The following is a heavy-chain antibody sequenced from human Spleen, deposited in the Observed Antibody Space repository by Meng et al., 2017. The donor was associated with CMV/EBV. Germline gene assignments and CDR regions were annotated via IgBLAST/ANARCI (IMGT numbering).Heavy chain of an antibody. D-gene: IGHD3-16*02. Sequence: GESLKISCAASGFTINNYWMSWVRQAPGKGLEWVANIKQDGSEKDYVDSVKGRFTISRDNAKNSLYLQMNSLRAEDTAVYYCARGYRVPLAYWGQGTLVTVSS. CDR3: ARGYRVPLAY. V-gene: IGHV3-7*01. J-gene: IGHJ4*02. CDR1: GFTINNYW. CDR2: IKQDGSEK.